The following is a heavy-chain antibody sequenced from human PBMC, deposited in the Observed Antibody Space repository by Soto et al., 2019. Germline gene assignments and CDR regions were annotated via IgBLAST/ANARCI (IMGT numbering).Heavy chain of an antibody. Sequence: ASVKVSCKASGYTFTGYAMHWVRQAPGQRLEWMGWINAGNGNTKYSQKFQGRVTITRDTSASTAYMELSSLRSEDTAVYYCAGAVAVPADFDYWGQGTLVTVSS. CDR2: INAGNGNT. D-gene: IGHD6-19*01. CDR3: AGAVAVPADFDY. J-gene: IGHJ4*02. CDR1: GYTFTGYA. V-gene: IGHV1-3*01.